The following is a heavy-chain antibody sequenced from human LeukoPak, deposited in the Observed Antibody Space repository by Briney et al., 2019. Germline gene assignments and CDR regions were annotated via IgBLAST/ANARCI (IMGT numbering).Heavy chain of an antibody. CDR3: ASVGYGSRRSHYYYYMDV. Sequence: PLETLSLTRAVSGGSLTGGSYNWSCIRQPAGKRVECVGGVYYSGSTTYNPSLTSRVTISAEPSKRPFSLKRSSVTAADTAVYYCASVGYGSRRSHYYYYMDVWGKGNTGTVSS. D-gene: IGHD3-10*01. J-gene: IGHJ6*03. V-gene: IGHV4-61*10. CDR2: VYYSGST. CDR1: GGSLTGGSYN.